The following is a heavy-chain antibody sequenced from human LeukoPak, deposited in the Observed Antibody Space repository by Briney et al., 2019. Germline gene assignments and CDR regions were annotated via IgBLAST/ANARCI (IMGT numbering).Heavy chain of an antibody. CDR3: ARGSEDYVARTRFDY. CDR1: GGSISSGGYY. CDR2: IYYSVST. D-gene: IGHD4-17*01. Sequence: SQTLSLTCTVSGGSISSGGYYWSWIRQHPGKGLEWIGYIYYSVSTYYNPSLKSRVTISVDTSKNQFSLKLSSVTAADTAVYYCARGSEDYVARTRFDYWGQGTLVTVSS. V-gene: IGHV4-31*03. J-gene: IGHJ4*02.